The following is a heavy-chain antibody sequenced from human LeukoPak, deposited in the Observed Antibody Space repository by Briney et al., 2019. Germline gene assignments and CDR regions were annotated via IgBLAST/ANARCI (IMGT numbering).Heavy chain of an antibody. D-gene: IGHD6-13*01. CDR2: INHSGSA. V-gene: IGHV4-34*01. J-gene: IGHJ4*02. CDR1: GGSFSGYY. CDR3: ARLGSSWYRRSECCFDY. Sequence: SETLSLTCAVYGGSFSGYYWSWIRQPPGKGLEWIGEINHSGSANYNPSLKSRVTISVDTSKNQFSLKLSSVTAADTAVYYCARLGSSWYRRSECCFDYWGQGTLVTVSS.